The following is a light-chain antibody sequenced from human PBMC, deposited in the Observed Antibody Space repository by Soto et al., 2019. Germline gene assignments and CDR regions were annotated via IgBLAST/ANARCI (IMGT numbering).Light chain of an antibody. CDR1: QSVSSN. J-gene: IGKJ1*01. Sequence: EIVMTQSPATLSVSPGERATLSCRASQSVSSNLAWNQQKPGQAPRLLIYGASTRATGIPARFSGSGSGTEFNLTISSLQAEDFAVYYCQQYNNWPRTFGQGTKVEI. CDR3: QQYNNWPRT. V-gene: IGKV3-15*01. CDR2: GAS.